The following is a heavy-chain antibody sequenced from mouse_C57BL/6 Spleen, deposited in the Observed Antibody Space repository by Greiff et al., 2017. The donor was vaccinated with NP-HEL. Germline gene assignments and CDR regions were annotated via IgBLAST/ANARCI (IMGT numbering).Heavy chain of an antibody. D-gene: IGHD2-5*01. J-gene: IGHJ4*01. CDR1: GYTFTSYW. Sequence: QVQLQQSGAELVKPGASVKLSCKASGYTFTSYWMHWVKQRPGQGLEWIGMIHPNSGSTNYNEKFKSKATLTVDKSSSTAYMQLSSLTSEDSAVYYCVQGPAYYSNDYYAMDYWGQGTSVTVSS. CDR3: VQGPAYYSNDYYAMDY. CDR2: IHPNSGST. V-gene: IGHV1-64*01.